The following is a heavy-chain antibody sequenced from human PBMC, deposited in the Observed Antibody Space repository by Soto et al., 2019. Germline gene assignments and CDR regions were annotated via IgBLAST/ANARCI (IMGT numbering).Heavy chain of an antibody. CDR2: IIPIFGTA. CDR3: ARALDIVVVPAASNYYYYYGMDV. V-gene: IGHV1-69*01. J-gene: IGHJ6*02. Sequence: QVQLVQSGAEVKKPGSSVKVSCKASGGTFSSYAISWVRQAPGQGLEWMGGIIPIFGTANYAQKFQGRVTITADESTSTAYMELSSLRSEDTAVYYCARALDIVVVPAASNYYYYYGMDVWGQGTTVTVSS. CDR1: GGTFSSYA. D-gene: IGHD2-2*03.